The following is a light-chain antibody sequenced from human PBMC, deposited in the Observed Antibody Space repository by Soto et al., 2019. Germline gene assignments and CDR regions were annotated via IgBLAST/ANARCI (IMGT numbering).Light chain of an antibody. V-gene: IGKV1-27*01. J-gene: IGKJ1*01. CDR1: QGIRIY. Sequence: DIPMTQSPSSLSASVGDRVTITCRASQGIRIYLAWYQQKPGKVPKLLIYAASTLQSGVPSRFSGSGSGTDFTLTISSLQPEDVATYYCQEYDGPPRAFGQGTKVEIK. CDR3: QEYDGPPRA. CDR2: AAS.